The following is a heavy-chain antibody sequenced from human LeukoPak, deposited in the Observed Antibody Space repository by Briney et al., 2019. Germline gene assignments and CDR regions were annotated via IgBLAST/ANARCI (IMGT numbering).Heavy chain of an antibody. CDR1: GGSISGYY. V-gene: IGHV4-59*08. Sequence: SETLSLTCTVSGGSISGYYWSWIRQPPGKGLDYIGHIYYSGSTDYNPSLKSRFTISLDTSKNHFSLTLTSVTAADTAVYYCARRGGHFDYWGQGTLVTVSS. CDR2: IYYSGST. D-gene: IGHD3-16*01. J-gene: IGHJ4*02. CDR3: ARRGGHFDY.